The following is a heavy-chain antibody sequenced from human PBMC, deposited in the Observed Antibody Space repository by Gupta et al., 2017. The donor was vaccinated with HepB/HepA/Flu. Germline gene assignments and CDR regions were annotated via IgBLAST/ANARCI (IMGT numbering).Heavy chain of an antibody. CDR3: ARQGYDFWSGYQYIHYYYGMDV. V-gene: IGHV4-59*08. CDR2: IYYSGST. Sequence: QVQLQESGPGLVKPSETLSLTCTVSGGSISSYYWSWIRQPPGTGLEWIGYIYYSGSTNYNPSLKSRVTISVDTSKNQFSLKLSSVTAADTAVYYCARQGYDFWSGYQYIHYYYGMDVWGQGTTVTVSS. CDR1: GGSISSYY. D-gene: IGHD3-3*01. J-gene: IGHJ6*02.